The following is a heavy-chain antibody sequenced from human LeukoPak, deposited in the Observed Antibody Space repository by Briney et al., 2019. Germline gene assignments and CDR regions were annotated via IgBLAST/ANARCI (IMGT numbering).Heavy chain of an antibody. V-gene: IGHV1-69*13. J-gene: IGHJ4*02. CDR1: GGIFSSYA. CDR3: ASDLTVSTTVGSLRPLPFDY. Sequence: ASVKVSCKASGGIFSSYAISWVRQAPGQGLEWMGGIIPIFGTANYAQKFQGRVTITADESTSTAYMELSSLRSEDTAVYYCASDLTVSTTVGSLRPLPFDYWGQGTLVTVSS. D-gene: IGHD4-17*01. CDR2: IIPIFGTA.